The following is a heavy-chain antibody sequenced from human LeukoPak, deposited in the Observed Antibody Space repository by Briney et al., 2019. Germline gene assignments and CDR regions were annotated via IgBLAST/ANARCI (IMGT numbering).Heavy chain of an antibody. CDR1: GYTFTGYY. CDR2: INPSGGST. J-gene: IGHJ4*02. D-gene: IGHD1-26*01. Sequence: GASVKVSCKASGYTFTGYYMHWVRQAPGQGLEWMGIINPSGGSTSYAQKFQGRVTMTRDTSTSTVYMELSSLRSEDTAVYYCASLTGCVASGSYCFDYWGQGTLVTVSS. CDR3: ASLTGCVASGSYCFDY. V-gene: IGHV1-46*01.